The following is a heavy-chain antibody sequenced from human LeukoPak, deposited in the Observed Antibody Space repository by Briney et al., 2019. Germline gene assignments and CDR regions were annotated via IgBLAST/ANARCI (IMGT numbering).Heavy chain of an antibody. CDR3: ARILGGAN. J-gene: IGHJ4*02. Sequence: SETLSLTCAVYGGSFSGYYWSWIRQPPGKGLEWIGEINHSGSTNYNPSLKSRVTISVDTSKNQFSLKLSSVTAADTAVYYCARILGGANWGQGTLVTVSS. CDR1: GGSFSGYY. V-gene: IGHV4-34*01. D-gene: IGHD1-26*01. CDR2: INHSGST.